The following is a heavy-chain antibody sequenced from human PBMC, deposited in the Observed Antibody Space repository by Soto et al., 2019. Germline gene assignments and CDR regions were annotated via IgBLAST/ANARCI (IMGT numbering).Heavy chain of an antibody. D-gene: IGHD3-3*01. V-gene: IGHV3-30*18. CDR3: AKDTFGVVIPANYGMDV. J-gene: IGHJ6*02. Sequence: GGSLRLSCAASGFTFSGYGMHWVRQAPGKGLEWVAVISYDGSNKYYADSVKGRFTISRDNSKNTLYLQMNSLRAEDTAVYYCAKDTFGVVIPANYGMDVWGQGTTVTVSS. CDR2: ISYDGSNK. CDR1: GFTFSGYG.